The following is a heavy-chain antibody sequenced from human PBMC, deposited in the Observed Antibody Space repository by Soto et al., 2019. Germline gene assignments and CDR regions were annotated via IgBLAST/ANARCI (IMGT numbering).Heavy chain of an antibody. Sequence: GWSLRLSCAASGFTFSGYAMNWVRQAPGKGLEWVSALSGTGISTYYADTVKGRFTISRDNSRNTLHLQMSSLRAEDTAVYYCATTYDSSGYDYWGQGTLVTVSS. CDR3: ATTYDSSGYDY. CDR1: GFTFSGYA. CDR2: LSGTGIST. D-gene: IGHD3-22*01. V-gene: IGHV3-23*01. J-gene: IGHJ4*02.